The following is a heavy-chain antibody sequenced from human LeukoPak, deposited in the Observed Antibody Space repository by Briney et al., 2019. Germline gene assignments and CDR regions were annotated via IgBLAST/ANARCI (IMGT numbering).Heavy chain of an antibody. CDR3: ARDRVTMIVSPPGY. Sequence: ASVKVSCKASGYTFTSYGISWVRQAPGQGLEWMGWISAYNGNTDYAQSLQGRVTMTIDTSTSTVYMERSLRSDDTAVYYCARDRVTMIVSPPGYWGQGTLVTVSS. D-gene: IGHD3-22*01. CDR2: ISAYNGNT. J-gene: IGHJ4*02. CDR1: GYTFTSYG. V-gene: IGHV1-18*01.